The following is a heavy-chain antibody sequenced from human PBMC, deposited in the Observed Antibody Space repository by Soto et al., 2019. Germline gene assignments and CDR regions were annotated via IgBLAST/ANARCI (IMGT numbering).Heavy chain of an antibody. CDR3: AGYRGYCSSTIFYTVYYGMDV. J-gene: IGHJ6*02. CDR2: IYYSGST. V-gene: IGHV4-59*01. Sequence: SETLSLTCTVSGGSISSYYWSWIRQPPGKGLEWIGYIYYSGSTNYNPSLKRRVTISVDTSKNQFSLKLSSVTAADTAVYYCAGYRGYCSSTIFYTVYYGMDVWGQGTTVTVSS. D-gene: IGHD2-2*02. CDR1: GGSISSYY.